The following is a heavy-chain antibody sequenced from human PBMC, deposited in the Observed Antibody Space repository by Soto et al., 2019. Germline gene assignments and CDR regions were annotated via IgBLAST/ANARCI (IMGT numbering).Heavy chain of an antibody. V-gene: IGHV3-30-3*01. J-gene: IGHJ6*02. CDR3: ARPLSYYYGMDV. CDR2: ISYDGSNK. Sequence: LRLSCAASGFTFSSYAMHWVRQAPGKGLEWVAVISYDGSNKYYADSVKGRFTISRDNSKNTLYLQMNSLRAEDTAVYYCARPLSYYYGMDVWGQGTTVTVSS. D-gene: IGHD3-9*01. CDR1: GFTFSSYA.